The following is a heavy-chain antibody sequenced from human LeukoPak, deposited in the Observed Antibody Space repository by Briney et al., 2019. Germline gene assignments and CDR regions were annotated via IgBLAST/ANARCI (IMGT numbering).Heavy chain of an antibody. Sequence: GASVKVSCKASGYTFTSYDINWVRQATGQGLEWMGWMNPNSGNTGYAQKFQGRVTMTRNTSISTAYMELSSLRSEDTAVYYCARGPSRRGARSPTNWFDPWGQGTLVTVSS. J-gene: IGHJ5*02. CDR2: MNPNSGNT. D-gene: IGHD3-10*01. V-gene: IGHV1-8*01. CDR1: GYTFTSYD. CDR3: ARGPSRRGARSPTNWFDP.